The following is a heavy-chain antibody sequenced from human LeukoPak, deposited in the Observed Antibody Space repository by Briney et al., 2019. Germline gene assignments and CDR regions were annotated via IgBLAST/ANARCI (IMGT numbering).Heavy chain of an antibody. CDR2: ISWNSGSI. V-gene: IGHV3-9*01. D-gene: IGHD1-26*01. CDR1: GFTFSSYA. CDR3: AKPYSGSYHDAFDI. Sequence: GGSLRLSCAASGFTFSSYAMSWVRQAPGKGLEWVSGISWNSGSIGYADSVKGRFTISRDNAKNSLYLQMNSLRAEDTALYYCAKPYSGSYHDAFDIWGQGTMVTVSS. J-gene: IGHJ3*02.